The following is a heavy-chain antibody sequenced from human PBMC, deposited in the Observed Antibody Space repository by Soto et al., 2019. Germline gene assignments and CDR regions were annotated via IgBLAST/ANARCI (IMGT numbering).Heavy chain of an antibody. CDR3: ARSLEGTTVTNWFDP. D-gene: IGHD4-17*01. Sequence: QVQLVQSGAEVKKPGSSVKVSCKASADTFNSYSLSWLRQAPGQRLEGMGGITPVFGTADYAQSFEDRLTRTADDSTSTVSMELSSLRSDDTAVYYCARSLEGTTVTNWFDPWGQGALVTVSS. V-gene: IGHV1-69*01. J-gene: IGHJ5*02. CDR1: ADTFNSYS. CDR2: ITPVFGTA.